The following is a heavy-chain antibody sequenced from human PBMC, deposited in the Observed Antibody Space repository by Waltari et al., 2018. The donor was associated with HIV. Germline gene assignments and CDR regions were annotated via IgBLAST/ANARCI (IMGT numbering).Heavy chain of an antibody. CDR1: GAIFNNHG. D-gene: IGHD5-12*01. V-gene: IGHV3-30*18. CDR2: ISYDRSTK. Sequence: QVQLVESGGGVVQPGRSLRRSCAASGAIFNNHGIHWVRQAPGKGLEWVAVISYDRSTKDYADSVKGRFTISRDNSKKTVYLQMNSLRAEDTAVYYCAKDRAFFQVGYSIIWGQGTLVTVSS. J-gene: IGHJ4*02. CDR3: AKDRAFFQVGYSII.